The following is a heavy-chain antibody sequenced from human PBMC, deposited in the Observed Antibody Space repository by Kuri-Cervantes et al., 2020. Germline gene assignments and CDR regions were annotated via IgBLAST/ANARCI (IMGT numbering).Heavy chain of an antibody. V-gene: IGHV3-7*01. CDR3: ARDGHYYYGSGSPDY. Sequence: GGSLRLSCAASGFTFSSYAMSWVRQAPGKGLEWVANIKQDGSEKYYVDSVKGRFTISRDNAKNSLYLQMNSLRAEDTAVYYCARDGHYYYGSGSPDYWGQGTLVTVSS. D-gene: IGHD3-10*01. CDR2: IKQDGSEK. CDR1: GFTFSSYA. J-gene: IGHJ4*02.